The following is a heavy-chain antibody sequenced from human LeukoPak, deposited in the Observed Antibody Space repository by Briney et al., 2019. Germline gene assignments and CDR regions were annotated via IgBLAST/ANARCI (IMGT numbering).Heavy chain of an antibody. CDR1: GFTFSNYW. CDR2: INQDGSEK. D-gene: IGHD6-13*01. J-gene: IGHJ4*02. V-gene: IGHV3-7*01. CDR3: ARDQGAAGDY. Sequence: GGSLRLSCVASGFTFSNYWMSWVRQAPGKGLEWVANINQDGSEKAYVDSVKGQFTISRDNAKNSLYLQMNSLRAEDTALYYCARDQGAAGDYWGQGTLVTVSS.